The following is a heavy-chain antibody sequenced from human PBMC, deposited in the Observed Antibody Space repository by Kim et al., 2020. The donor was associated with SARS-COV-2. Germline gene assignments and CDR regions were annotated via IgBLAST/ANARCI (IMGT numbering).Heavy chain of an antibody. V-gene: IGHV3-7*03. CDR3: ARVIVVVPAAPWFDP. D-gene: IGHD2-2*01. CDR1: GFTFSSYW. J-gene: IGHJ5*02. CDR2: IKQDGSEK. Sequence: GGSLRLSCAASGFTFSSYWMSWVRQAPGKGLEWVANIKQDGSEKYYVDSVKGRFTISRDNAKNSLYLQMNSLRAEDTAVYYCARVIVVVPAAPWFDPWGQGTLVTVSS.